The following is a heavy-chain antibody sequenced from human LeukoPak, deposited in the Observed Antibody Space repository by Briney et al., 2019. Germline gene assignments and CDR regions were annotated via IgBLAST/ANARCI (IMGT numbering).Heavy chain of an antibody. CDR3: VRRGVLWFGELSYYYFDL. D-gene: IGHD3-10*01. J-gene: IGHJ2*01. CDR2: IYYSGST. V-gene: IGHV4-59*01. Sequence: KPSETLSLTCTVSGGSISSYYWSWIRQPPGKGLEWIGYIYYSGSTNYNPSLKSRVTISVDTSKNQFSLKLSSVTAADTAVYYCVRRGVLWFGELSYYYFDLWGRGTLVAVSS. CDR1: GGSISSYY.